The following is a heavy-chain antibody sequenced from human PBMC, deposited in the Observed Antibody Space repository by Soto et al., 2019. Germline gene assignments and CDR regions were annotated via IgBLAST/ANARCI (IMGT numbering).Heavy chain of an antibody. CDR2: IYYSGST. CDR3: AREQHSSGTVIYWYFDL. Sequence: SETLSLTCTASGGSISSGGYYWSWIRQHPGKGLEWIGYIYYSGSTYYNPSLKSRVTISVDTSKNQFSLKLSSVTAADTAVYYCAREQHSSGTVIYWYFDLWGRGTLVTVSS. J-gene: IGHJ2*01. D-gene: IGHD6-19*01. CDR1: GGSISSGGYY. V-gene: IGHV4-31*03.